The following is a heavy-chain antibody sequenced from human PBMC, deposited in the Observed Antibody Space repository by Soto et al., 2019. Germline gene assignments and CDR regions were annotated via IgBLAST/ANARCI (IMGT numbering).Heavy chain of an antibody. CDR3: ARRSSGWSDY. J-gene: IGHJ4*02. Sequence: GASVKVSCKTSGYSFSDYYLHWVRQAPGQGLEWMGWINPNSGGTNYAQKFQGRVTMTRDTSISTAYMELSSLTSDDTAMYYCARRSSGWSDYWGQGTLVTASS. D-gene: IGHD6-19*01. V-gene: IGHV1-2*02. CDR1: GYSFSDYY. CDR2: INPNSGGT.